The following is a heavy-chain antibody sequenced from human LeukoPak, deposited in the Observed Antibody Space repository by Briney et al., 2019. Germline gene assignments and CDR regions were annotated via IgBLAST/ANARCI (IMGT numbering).Heavy chain of an antibody. CDR2: IWYDGSNK. V-gene: IGHV3-33*06. D-gene: IGHD6-13*01. CDR3: AKLVSSWYSPHWD. J-gene: IGHJ4*02. Sequence: AGGSLRLSCAASGFTLSNYGMHWVRQAPGEGLEWVAVIWYDGSNKYYEDSVKGRFTISRDNSKNTLYLQMNSLRAEDTALYYCAKLVSSWYSPHWDWGQGTLVTVSS. CDR1: GFTLSNYG.